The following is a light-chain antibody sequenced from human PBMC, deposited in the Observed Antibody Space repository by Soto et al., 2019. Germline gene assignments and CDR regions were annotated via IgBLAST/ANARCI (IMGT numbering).Light chain of an antibody. CDR2: GAS. CDR1: QSVSSN. CDR3: QQYNNWPL. V-gene: IGKV3-15*01. Sequence: EIVITQSPGSPSVSQGKRATLYCRASQSVSSNLAWYQQKPGQAPRLLIYGASTRATGIPARFSGSGSGTEFTLTISSLQSEDFAVYYCQQYNNWPLFGQGTKVDIK. J-gene: IGKJ1*01.